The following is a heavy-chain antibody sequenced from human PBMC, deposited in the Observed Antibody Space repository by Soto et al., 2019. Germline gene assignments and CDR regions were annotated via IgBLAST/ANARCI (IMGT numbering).Heavy chain of an antibody. V-gene: IGHV4-34*01. Sequence: SETLSLTCAVYGGSFSGYYWSWIRQPPGKGLEWIGEINHSGSTNYNPSLKSRVTISVDTSKNQFSLKLSSVTAADTAVYYCAINLMVRGVIIVDYWGQGTLVTVSS. CDR3: AINLMVRGVIIVDY. CDR1: GGSFSGYY. CDR2: INHSGST. D-gene: IGHD3-10*01. J-gene: IGHJ4*02.